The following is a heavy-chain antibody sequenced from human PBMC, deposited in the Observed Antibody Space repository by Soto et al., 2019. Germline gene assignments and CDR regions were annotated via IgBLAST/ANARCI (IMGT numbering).Heavy chain of an antibody. CDR2: IHPGDSDT. CDR3: ARHLRGYGMDV. J-gene: IGHJ6*02. Sequence: GESLKISCKVSGYSFASYWIGWVRQMPGKGLEWLAIIHPGDSDTIYSPSFQGQVTISADKSISTAYLQWTSVKASDTATYYCARHLRGYGMDVWGQGSTVTVSS. D-gene: IGHD3-10*01. CDR1: GYSFASYW. V-gene: IGHV5-51*01.